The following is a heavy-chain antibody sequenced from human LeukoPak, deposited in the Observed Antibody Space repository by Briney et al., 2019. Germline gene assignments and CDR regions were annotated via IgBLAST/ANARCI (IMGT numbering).Heavy chain of an antibody. CDR2: IYTSGST. J-gene: IGHJ4*02. D-gene: IGHD2-2*01. V-gene: IGHV4-4*07. CDR3: ARSRPAPKEFDH. CDR1: GGSISSYY. Sequence: SETLSLTCTVSGGSISSYYWSWIRQPAGKGLEWIGRIYTSGSTNYNPSLKSRVTMSADTSKNQFSLKLDSVTAADTAVYYCARSRPAPKEFDHWGQGTLVAVSS.